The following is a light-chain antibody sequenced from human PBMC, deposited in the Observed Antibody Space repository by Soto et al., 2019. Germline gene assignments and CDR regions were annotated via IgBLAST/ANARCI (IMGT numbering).Light chain of an antibody. V-gene: IGKV3-11*01. CDR1: QSVSTY. Sequence: EIVLTQSPATLSLSPGERATLSCRASQSVSTYLAWYQQKPGQAPRLLIYDASNRATGIPDRFSGSGSGTDFTLTISSLEPEDFAVYYCQQRGNWQGLTFGGGTKVEIK. CDR2: DAS. CDR3: QQRGNWQGLT. J-gene: IGKJ4*01.